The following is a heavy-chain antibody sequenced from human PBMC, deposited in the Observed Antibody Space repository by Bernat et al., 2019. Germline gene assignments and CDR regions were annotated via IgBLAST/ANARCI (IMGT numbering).Heavy chain of an antibody. CDR2: IWYDGSNK. V-gene: IGHV3-33*01. D-gene: IGHD6-6*01. CDR1: GFTFSSYG. Sequence: QVQLVESGGGVVQPGRSLRLSCAASGFTFSSYGMHWVRQAPGKGLEWVAVIWYDGSNKYYADSVKGRFTISRDNSKNTLYLQMNSLRAEDTAVYYCARDHSAVHFDDWGQGTLVTVSS. CDR3: ARDHSAVHFDD. J-gene: IGHJ4*02.